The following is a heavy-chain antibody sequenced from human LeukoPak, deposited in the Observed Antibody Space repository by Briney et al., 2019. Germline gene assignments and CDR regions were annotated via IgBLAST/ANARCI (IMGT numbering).Heavy chain of an antibody. CDR1: GFIFSDHW. J-gene: IGHJ4*02. D-gene: IGHD3-16*01. Sequence: GGSLRLSCVASGFIFSDHWVSWVRRAPGKGLGWVANIIEDESAKFYADAVRGRFTISRDNAKNSVYLEMNSLRVEDTAVYYCARAVDVAAYWGRGTLVTVSS. V-gene: IGHV3-7*01. CDR3: ARAVDVAAY. CDR2: IIEDESAK.